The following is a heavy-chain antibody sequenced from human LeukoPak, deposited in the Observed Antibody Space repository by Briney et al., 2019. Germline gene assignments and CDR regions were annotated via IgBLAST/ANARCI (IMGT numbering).Heavy chain of an antibody. CDR2: VSYSGST. D-gene: IGHD3-3*01. Sequence: SETLSLTCTVSGDSISNYYWCWVRQPPGEGLEWFGYVSYSGSTNYNPPLKSRVTISGDTSKNQFSLKLTSVTAADTAVYYCARKEWVPYYFDYWGQGTLVTVSS. V-gene: IGHV4-59*01. CDR1: GDSISNYY. CDR3: ARKEWVPYYFDY. J-gene: IGHJ4*02.